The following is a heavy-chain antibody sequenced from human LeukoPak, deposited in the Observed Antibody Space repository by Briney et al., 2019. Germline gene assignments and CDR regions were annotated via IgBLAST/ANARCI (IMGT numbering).Heavy chain of an antibody. J-gene: IGHJ1*01. D-gene: IGHD3-9*01. CDR2: ISYDGSNK. Sequence: GGSLRLSCAASGFTFSSYSMSWVRQAPGKGLEWVAVISYDGSNKYYADSVKGRFTISRDNSKNTLYLQMNSLRAEDTAVYYCAREANVLRYFDWLPEYFQHWGQGTLVTVSS. CDR3: AREANVLRYFDWLPEYFQH. V-gene: IGHV3-30*04. CDR1: GFTFSSYS.